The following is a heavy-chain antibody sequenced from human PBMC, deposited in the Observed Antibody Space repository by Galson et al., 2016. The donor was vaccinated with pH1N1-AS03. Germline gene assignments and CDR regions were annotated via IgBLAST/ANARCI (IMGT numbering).Heavy chain of an antibody. CDR2: ISKDARGK. CDR1: GFTFSDSG. D-gene: IGHD3-10*01. J-gene: IGHJ4*02. CDR3: AKMLLVVTAVGVGS. V-gene: IGHV3-30*18. Sequence: SLRLSCAASGFTFSDSGMHWVRQPPGKGLEWVAVISKDARGKFYADSVKGRFTISRVHSNNTVYLHMNSLSTEDTAVYYCAKMLLVVTAVGVGSWGQGSLVIVSS.